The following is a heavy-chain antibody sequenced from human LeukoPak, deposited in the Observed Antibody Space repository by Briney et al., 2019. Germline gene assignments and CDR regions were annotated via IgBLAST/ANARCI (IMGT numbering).Heavy chain of an antibody. CDR1: GYTFNSYY. CDR2: INPSGGST. Sequence: ASVKVSFKASGYTFNSYYIHWVRQAPGQGLEWMGIINPSGGSTTYAQKFQGRVTMTRDTSTSTVYMELSSLRSEDTAFYFCARVKTTVTTLDYWGQGTLVTVSS. D-gene: IGHD4-17*01. V-gene: IGHV1-46*02. J-gene: IGHJ4*02. CDR3: ARVKTTVTTLDY.